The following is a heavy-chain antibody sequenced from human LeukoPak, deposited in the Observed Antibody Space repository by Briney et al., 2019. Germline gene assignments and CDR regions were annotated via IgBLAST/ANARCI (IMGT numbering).Heavy chain of an antibody. CDR2: ISSNGGST. V-gene: IGHV3-64*01. CDR1: GFTFSSYA. Sequence: GSLRLSCAASGFTFSSYAMHWVRQAPGKGLEYVSAISSNGGSTYYANSVKGRFTISRDNSKNTLYLQMGSLRAGDTAVYYCARGYFIDYWGQGTLVTVSS. J-gene: IGHJ4*02. D-gene: IGHD2/OR15-2a*01. CDR3: ARGYFIDY.